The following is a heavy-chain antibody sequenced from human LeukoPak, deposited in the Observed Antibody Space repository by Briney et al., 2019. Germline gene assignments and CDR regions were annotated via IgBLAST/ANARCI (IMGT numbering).Heavy chain of an antibody. Sequence: SETLSLTCTVSGGSISSYYWSWIRQPPGKGLEWIGYIYYSGSTNYNPSLKSRVTISVDTSKNQFSLKLSSVTAADTAVYYCARDPGIHRYYYGMDVWGKGTTVTVSS. J-gene: IGHJ6*04. CDR3: ARDPGIHRYYYGMDV. V-gene: IGHV4-59*01. CDR2: IYYSGST. CDR1: GGSISSYY.